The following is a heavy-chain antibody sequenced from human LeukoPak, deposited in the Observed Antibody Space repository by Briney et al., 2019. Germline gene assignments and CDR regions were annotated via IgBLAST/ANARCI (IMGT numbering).Heavy chain of an antibody. V-gene: IGHV3-21*01. CDR1: GFTFSSYS. D-gene: IGHD6-6*01. Sequence: GGSLRLSCAASGFTFSSYSMDWVRQAPGKGLEWVSSISSSSYIYYADSVKGRFTISRDNAKNSLYLQMNSLRAEDTAVYYCARDRYSSSSEYAFDIWGQGTMVTVSS. CDR3: ARDRYSSSSEYAFDI. J-gene: IGHJ3*02. CDR2: ISSSSYI.